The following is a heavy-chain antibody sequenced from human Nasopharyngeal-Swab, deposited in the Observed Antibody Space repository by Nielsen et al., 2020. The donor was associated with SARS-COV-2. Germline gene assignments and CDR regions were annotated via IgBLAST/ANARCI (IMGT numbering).Heavy chain of an antibody. J-gene: IGHJ4*02. CDR1: GGSISSSSYY. CDR3: ARREDTIFGVVTHFDY. V-gene: IGHV4-39*07. D-gene: IGHD3-3*01. Sequence: GSLRLSCTVSGGSISSSSYYWGWIRQPPGKGLEWIGSIYYSGSTNYNPSLKSRVTISVDTSKNQFSLKLSSVTAADTAVYYCARREDTIFGVVTHFDYWGQGTLVTVSS. CDR2: IYYSGST.